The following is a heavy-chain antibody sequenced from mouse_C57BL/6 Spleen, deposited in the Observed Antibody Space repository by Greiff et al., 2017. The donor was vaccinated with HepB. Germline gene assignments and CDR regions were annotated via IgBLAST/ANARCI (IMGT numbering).Heavy chain of an antibody. D-gene: IGHD2-10*02. J-gene: IGHJ2*01. CDR2: IDPSDSYT. V-gene: IGHV1-59*01. CDR1: GYTFTSYW. Sequence: QVQLQQPGAELVRPGTSVKLSCKASGYTFTSYWMHWVKQRPGQGLEWIGVIDPSDSYTNYNQKFKGKATLTVDTSSSTAYMQLSSLTSEDSAVYYCARSEYGPLYFDYWGQGTTLTVSS. CDR3: ARSEYGPLYFDY.